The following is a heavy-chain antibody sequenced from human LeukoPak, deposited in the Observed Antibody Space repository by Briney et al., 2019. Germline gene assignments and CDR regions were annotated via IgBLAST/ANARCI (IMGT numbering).Heavy chain of an antibody. CDR2: IYTSGST. J-gene: IGHJ4*02. D-gene: IGHD6-19*01. Sequence: PSETLSLTCTVAGGSISSYYWSWIRQPAGKGLEWIGRIYTSGSTNYNPSLKSRVTMPVDTSKNQFSLKMSSVTAADTAVYYCARVSVAGPRGYFDYWGQGTLVIVSS. V-gene: IGHV4-4*07. CDR1: GGSISSYY. CDR3: ARVSVAGPRGYFDY.